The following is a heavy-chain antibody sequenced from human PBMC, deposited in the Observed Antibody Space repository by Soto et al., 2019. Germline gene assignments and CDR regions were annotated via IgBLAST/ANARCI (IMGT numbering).Heavy chain of an antibody. V-gene: IGHV1-69*13. CDR3: ASGARIAVAGTFRYYYYYGMDV. CDR2: IIPIFGTA. D-gene: IGHD6-19*01. J-gene: IGHJ6*02. CDR1: GGTFSSYA. Sequence: ASVKVSCKASGGTFSSYAISWVRQAPGQGLEWMGGIIPIFGTANYAQKFQGRVTITADESTSTVYMELSSLRSEDTAVYYCASGARIAVAGTFRYYYYYGMDVWGQGTTVTVSS.